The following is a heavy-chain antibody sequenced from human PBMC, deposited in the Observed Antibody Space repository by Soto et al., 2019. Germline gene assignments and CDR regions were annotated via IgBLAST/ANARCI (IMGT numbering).Heavy chain of an antibody. CDR2: IAFDSAVT. J-gene: IGHJ4*02. CDR3: AKSALVGPTRHFDY. Sequence: EVQLLESGGDLVQPGGSLRLSCAASGFTYSSYSMNWVRQAPGKGLEWVSVIAFDSAVTVYADSVKGRFTISRDNSKNTLYLQMSSLRVEDTAVYYCAKSALVGPTRHFDYWGQGTLVTVSS. CDR1: GFTYSSYS. D-gene: IGHD1-26*01. V-gene: IGHV3-23*01.